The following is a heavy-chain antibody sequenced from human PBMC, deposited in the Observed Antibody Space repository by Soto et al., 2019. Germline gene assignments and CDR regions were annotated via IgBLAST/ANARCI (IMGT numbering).Heavy chain of an antibody. J-gene: IGHJ4*02. Sequence: PSETLSLTCTVSGGSVNDDSYYWSWIRQPPGKGLEWIGYIYYTGSTNYNPSLKSRVTISVDTSRNQFSLRLTSVTAADTSVFYCAREYTNSPEAFDYWGQGTLLTVSS. CDR3: AREYTNSPEAFDY. CDR2: IYYTGST. CDR1: GGSVNDDSYY. D-gene: IGHD2-8*01. V-gene: IGHV4-61*01.